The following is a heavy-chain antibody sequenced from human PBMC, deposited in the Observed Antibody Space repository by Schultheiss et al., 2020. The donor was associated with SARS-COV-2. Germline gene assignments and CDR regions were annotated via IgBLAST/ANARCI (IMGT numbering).Heavy chain of an antibody. CDR1: GYTFTGYY. CDR2: INPNSGGT. D-gene: IGHD5-24*01. Sequence: ASVKVSCKASGYTFTGYYMHWVRQAPGQGLEWMGWINPNSGGTNYAQKFQGRVTITTDTSTSTAYMELSRLRSDDTAVYYCASSRDGYNLFDYWGQGTLVTVSS. J-gene: IGHJ4*02. V-gene: IGHV1-2*02. CDR3: ASSRDGYNLFDY.